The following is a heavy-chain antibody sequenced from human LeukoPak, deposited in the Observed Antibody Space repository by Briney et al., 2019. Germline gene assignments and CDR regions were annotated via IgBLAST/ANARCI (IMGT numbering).Heavy chain of an antibody. D-gene: IGHD3-22*01. J-gene: IGHJ4*02. CDR2: ISSSGSTI. V-gene: IGHV3-11*04. CDR3: ASTYDSSGYYRNPPDY. CDR1: GFTFSDYY. Sequence: TGGSLRLSCAASGFTFSDYYMSWIRQAPGKGLEWVSYISSSGSTIYYADSVKGRFTISRDNAKNSLYLQMNSLRAEDTAVYYCASTYDSSGYYRNPPDYWGQGTLVPVSS.